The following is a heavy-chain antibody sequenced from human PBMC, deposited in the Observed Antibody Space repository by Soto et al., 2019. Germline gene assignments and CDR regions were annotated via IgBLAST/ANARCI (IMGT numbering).Heavy chain of an antibody. CDR2: IYHSGST. D-gene: IGHD2-15*01. Sequence: QVQLQESGPGLVKPSGTLSLTCAVSGGSISSSNWWSWVRQPPGKGREWIGEIYHSGSTNYNPSLRSQFSRLVNKSMNLVCRKQSSVSAADTAVYCCASFAIYSPEGIDYWGQGTLVAVS. CDR1: GGSISSSNW. V-gene: IGHV4-4*01. CDR3: ASFAIYSPEGIDY. J-gene: IGHJ4*02.